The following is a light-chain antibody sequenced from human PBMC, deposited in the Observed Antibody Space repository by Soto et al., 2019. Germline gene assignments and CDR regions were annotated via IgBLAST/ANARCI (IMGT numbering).Light chain of an antibody. V-gene: IGKV3-20*01. Sequence: RAPPPVTVRRSRTNSYLAWYQVKPGQAPRLLIYDASSRATGIPHRFSGSGSGTDFTLTINNLQPEDVAIFYCQRYDTVQFTFGGGTKVDIK. J-gene: IGKJ4*01. CDR2: DAS. CDR3: QRYDTVQFT. CDR1: RSRTNSY.